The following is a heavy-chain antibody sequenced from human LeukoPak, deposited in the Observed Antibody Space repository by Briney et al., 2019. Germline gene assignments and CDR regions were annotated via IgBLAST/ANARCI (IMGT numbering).Heavy chain of an antibody. J-gene: IGHJ5*02. CDR1: GFTFSSYA. D-gene: IGHD6-13*01. CDR2: ISGSGGNT. Sequence: HPGGSLRLSCAASGFTFSSYAMSWVPQAPGKGLEWVSAISGSGGNTYYADSVRGRFTISRDNSKNTLSLQMNSLRAEDTAVYYCAKEPYSTSWYYWFDPWGQGTLVTVSS. CDR3: AKEPYSTSWYYWFDP. V-gene: IGHV3-23*01.